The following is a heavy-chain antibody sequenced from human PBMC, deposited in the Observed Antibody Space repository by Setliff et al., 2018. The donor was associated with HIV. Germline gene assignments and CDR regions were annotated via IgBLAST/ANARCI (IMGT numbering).Heavy chain of an antibody. CDR3: AKGTIPRAFGWFDP. Sequence: PGGSLRLSCAASGFTFISYGMSWVRQAPGKGLEWVSAISGDGGSTLYADSVNGRFTIPRDNFKNTPFLQMNSLRLEDTAIYYCAKGTIPRAFGWFDPWGQGTRVTVSS. CDR2: ISGDGGST. CDR1: GFTFISYG. V-gene: IGHV3-23*01. J-gene: IGHJ5*02. D-gene: IGHD3-10*01.